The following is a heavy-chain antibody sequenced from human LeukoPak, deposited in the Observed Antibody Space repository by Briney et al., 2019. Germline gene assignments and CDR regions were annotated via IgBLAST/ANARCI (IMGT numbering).Heavy chain of an antibody. V-gene: IGHV3-30*18. D-gene: IGHD1-26*01. CDR2: ISYDGSIK. Sequence: GGSLRLSCAATGFTFSNYGMHWVRQAPGKGLEWLAIISYDGSIKYYADSVTGRFNISRDNSMNTLYLQMSSLTTDDTAVYYCAKDRRSWWELHYWGQGTLVTVSS. CDR3: AKDRRSWWELHY. J-gene: IGHJ4*02. CDR1: GFTFSNYG.